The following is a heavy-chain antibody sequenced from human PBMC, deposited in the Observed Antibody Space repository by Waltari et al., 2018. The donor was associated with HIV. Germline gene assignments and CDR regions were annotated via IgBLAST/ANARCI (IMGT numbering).Heavy chain of an antibody. J-gene: IGHJ6*02. CDR3: ARTGRGDYYGSGTHAMDV. V-gene: IGHV1-8*01. CDR2: MNPNSGNT. Sequence: QVQLVQSGAEVKKPGASVKVSCKASGYTFTSYDINWVRQATGQGLEWMGRMNPNSGNTGYAQKFQGRVTMTRNTSISTAYMELSSLRSEDTAVYYCARTGRGDYYGSGTHAMDVWGQGTTVTVSS. D-gene: IGHD3-10*01. CDR1: GYTFTSYD.